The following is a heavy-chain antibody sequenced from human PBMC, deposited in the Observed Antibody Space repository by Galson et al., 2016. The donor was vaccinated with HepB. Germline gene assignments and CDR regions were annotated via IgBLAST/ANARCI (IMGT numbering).Heavy chain of an antibody. D-gene: IGHD4-11*01. CDR2: ISFDGNNK. V-gene: IGHV3-30-3*01. CDR3: GTSTYYRGYVDY. J-gene: IGHJ4*02. Sequence: SLRLSCAASGFIFSSYAMSWVRQAPGKGLEWVAGISFDGNNKDYSASVKGRFTISRDNFKNTLYLQLNSLKNEDTAVYYCGTSTYYRGYVDYWGQGTLVTVSS. CDR1: GFIFSSYA.